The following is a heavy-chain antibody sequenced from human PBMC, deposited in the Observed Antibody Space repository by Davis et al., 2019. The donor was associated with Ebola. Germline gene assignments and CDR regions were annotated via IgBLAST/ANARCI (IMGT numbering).Heavy chain of an antibody. D-gene: IGHD2-15*01. CDR2: ISYDGSNK. V-gene: IGHV3-30*18. Sequence: GGSLRPSCPPSGFTFTSYGMHWVRQPQGKVLEWVAVISYDGSNKYYADSVKGRFTISRDNSKNTLYLKMNSLRAEDTAVYYCAKDGYCSGGSCSGDAFDIWGQGTMVTVSS. CDR1: GFTFTSYG. CDR3: AKDGYCSGGSCSGDAFDI. J-gene: IGHJ3*02.